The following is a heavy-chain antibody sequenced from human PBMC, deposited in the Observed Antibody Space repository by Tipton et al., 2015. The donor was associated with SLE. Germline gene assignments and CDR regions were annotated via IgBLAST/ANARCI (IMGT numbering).Heavy chain of an antibody. CDR3: AREDYYDSSGYLRGFDY. Sequence: QLVQSGPEVKKPGASVKVSCKASGYTFTSYYMHWVRQAPGQGLEWMGIINPSGGSTSYAQKFQGRVTMTRDTSTSTVYMELSSLRSEDTAVYYCAREDYYDSSGYLRGFDYWGQGTLVTVSS. CDR2: INPSGGST. D-gene: IGHD3-22*01. J-gene: IGHJ4*02. CDR1: GYTFTSYY. V-gene: IGHV1-46*03.